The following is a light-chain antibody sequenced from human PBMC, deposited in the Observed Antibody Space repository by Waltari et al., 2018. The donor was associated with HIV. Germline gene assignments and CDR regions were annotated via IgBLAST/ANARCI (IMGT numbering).Light chain of an antibody. V-gene: IGKV3-11*01. CDR3: QQRTKWPPS. CDR2: DAS. Sequence: EIVLTQSPGTLSLSPGERATLSCRASQSVSSSSLAWYQQKPGQAPRLLIYDASTRATGIPPRFSGSGSGTDFTLTISSLEPEDFAVYYCQQRTKWPPSFGPGTKVDVK. CDR1: QSVSSSS. J-gene: IGKJ3*01.